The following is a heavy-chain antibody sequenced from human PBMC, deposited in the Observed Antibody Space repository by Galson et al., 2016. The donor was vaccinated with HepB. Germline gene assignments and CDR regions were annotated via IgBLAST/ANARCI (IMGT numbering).Heavy chain of an antibody. CDR2: INPNSGGT. Sequence: SVKVSCKASGYTFTGYYMHWVRQAPGQGLEWMGWINPNSGGTKYAQKFQGRVTMTRDTSISTANMELSRLRSDDTAVYYCARWRLGYGMDVWGKGTTVTVSS. CDR3: ARWRLGYGMDV. D-gene: IGHD6-25*01. J-gene: IGHJ6*04. CDR1: GYTFTGYY. V-gene: IGHV1-2*02.